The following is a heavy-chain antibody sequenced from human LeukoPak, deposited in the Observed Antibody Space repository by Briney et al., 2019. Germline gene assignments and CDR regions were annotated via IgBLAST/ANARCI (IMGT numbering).Heavy chain of an antibody. Sequence: SETLSLTCTVSGGSISTSNYYWGWIRQPPGKGLEWIGNIFYSGSTYYGPSLKSRLTISLDTSRNQFSLKLTSVTAADTAVYYCARRGDVWSKGATVTISS. CDR3: ARRGDV. J-gene: IGHJ6*04. V-gene: IGHV4-39*07. CDR2: IFYSGST. CDR1: GGSISTSNYY.